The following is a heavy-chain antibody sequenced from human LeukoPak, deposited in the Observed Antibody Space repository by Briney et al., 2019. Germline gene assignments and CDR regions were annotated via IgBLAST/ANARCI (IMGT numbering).Heavy chain of an antibody. CDR2: ISGSGGST. J-gene: IGHJ6*02. V-gene: IGHV3-23*01. D-gene: IGHD4-23*01. CDR3: AKEGHSGWSHDYYGMDV. Sequence: PGGSLRLSCAASGFTFSSYAMSWVRQAPGKGLEWVSAISGSGGSTYYADSVKGRFTISRDNSKNTLYLQMNSLRAEDTAVYYCAKEGHSGWSHDYYGMDVWGQGTTVTVSS. CDR1: GFTFSSYA.